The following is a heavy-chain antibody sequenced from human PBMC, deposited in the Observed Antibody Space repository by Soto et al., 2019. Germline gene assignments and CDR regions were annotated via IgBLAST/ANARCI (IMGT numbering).Heavy chain of an antibody. D-gene: IGHD3-22*01. CDR1: GGSISSGDYY. CDR3: AREGDYYDSSGYYYVY. Sequence: QVQLQESGPGLVKPSQTLSLTCTVSGGSISSGDYYWSWIRQPPGKGLEWIGYIYYSGSTYYNPSLKSRVTISVDTSKNQFSLKLSSVTAADTAVYYCAREGDYYDSSGYYYVYWGQGTLVTVSS. J-gene: IGHJ4*02. CDR2: IYYSGST. V-gene: IGHV4-30-4*01.